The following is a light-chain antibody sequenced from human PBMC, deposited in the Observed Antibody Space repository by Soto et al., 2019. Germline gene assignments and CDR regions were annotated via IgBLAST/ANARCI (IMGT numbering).Light chain of an antibody. Sequence: DIQMTQSPSTLSGSVGDRFTITFLASQRISTWLAWYQQKPGKAPKLLIYKTSTLESGVPSRFSGSGSGTEFTLTISSLQPDDFATYYCQHYNTYSQTFGQGTKVDIK. CDR2: KTS. CDR3: QHYNTYSQT. V-gene: IGKV1-5*03. CDR1: QRISTW. J-gene: IGKJ1*01.